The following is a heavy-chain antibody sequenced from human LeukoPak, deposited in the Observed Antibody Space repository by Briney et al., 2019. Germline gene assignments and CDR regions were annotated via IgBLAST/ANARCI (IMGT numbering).Heavy chain of an antibody. V-gene: IGHV4-39*01. CDR2: IYYSGST. D-gene: IGHD3-22*01. Sequence: SETLSLTCTVSGGSISSSSYYWGWIRQPPGKGLEWIGSIYYSGSTYYNPSLKSRVTISVDTSKNQFSLKLSSATAADTAVYYCARIYYYDSSGYYRKAFDIWGQGTMVTVSS. J-gene: IGHJ3*02. CDR1: GGSISSSSYY. CDR3: ARIYYYDSSGYYRKAFDI.